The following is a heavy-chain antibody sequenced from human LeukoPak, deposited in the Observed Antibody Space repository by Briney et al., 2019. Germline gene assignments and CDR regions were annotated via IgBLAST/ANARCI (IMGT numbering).Heavy chain of an antibody. J-gene: IGHJ4*02. Sequence: GGSLRLSCAASGFTFSDYYMTWVRQAPGKGLEWVSYISSSGRTIFYADSVKGRFTISRDNAKNSLYLQMNSLRVEDTAVYYCASLKYYCFDYWGQGTLVTVSS. D-gene: IGHD3-10*01. CDR2: ISSSGRTI. V-gene: IGHV3-11*04. CDR3: ASLKYYCFDY. CDR1: GFTFSDYY.